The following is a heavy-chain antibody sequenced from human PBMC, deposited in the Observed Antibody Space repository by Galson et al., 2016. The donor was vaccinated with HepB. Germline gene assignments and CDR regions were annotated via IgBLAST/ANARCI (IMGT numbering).Heavy chain of an antibody. CDR3: AFGYYSSGWKKQYYYYNDMDV. Sequence: SVKVSCKASGYTFTNYVLHWVRQAPGQSLEWMGWINGGTGNTKYSQRFQARVTISRDTSATTAYMELRSLRSEDTAVYYCAFGYYSSGWKKQYYYYNDMDVWGQGTTVTVSS. V-gene: IGHV1-3*01. CDR2: INGGTGNT. CDR1: GYTFTNYV. D-gene: IGHD6-19*01. J-gene: IGHJ6*02.